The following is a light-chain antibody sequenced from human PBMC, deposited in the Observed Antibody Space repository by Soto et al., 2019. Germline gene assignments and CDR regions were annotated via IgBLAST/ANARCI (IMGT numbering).Light chain of an antibody. Sequence: QSVLTQPASVSGSPGQSITISCTGTTSDAVIYNLVAWYQQYSGSVPRLVIYEGNKRPSGVSSRFSGSNSDNKASLTISGLQAEDEADYYCSSYTISNTLPFVFGTGTKLTVL. CDR1: TSDAVIYNL. CDR3: SSYTISNTLPFV. CDR2: EGN. V-gene: IGLV2-14*02. J-gene: IGLJ1*01.